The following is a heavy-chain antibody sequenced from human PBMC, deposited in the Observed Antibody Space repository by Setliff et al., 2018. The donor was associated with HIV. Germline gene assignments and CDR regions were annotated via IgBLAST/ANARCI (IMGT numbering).Heavy chain of an antibody. CDR2: IYTSGST. J-gene: IGHJ4*02. CDR3: ARGLSFYDPGGFDY. D-gene: IGHD3-22*01. V-gene: IGHV4-4*09. Sequence: LSLTCTVSGGSISSYYWSWIRQPPGKGLEWIGYIYTSGSTNYNPSLKSRVTISVDTSRNQFSLKLSSVTAADTAVYYCARGLSFYDPGGFDYWGQGTLVTVSS. CDR1: GGSISSYY.